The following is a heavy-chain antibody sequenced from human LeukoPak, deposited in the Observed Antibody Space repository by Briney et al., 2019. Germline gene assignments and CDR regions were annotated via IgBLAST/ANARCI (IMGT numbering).Heavy chain of an antibody. J-gene: IGHJ5*02. V-gene: IGHV1-18*01. D-gene: IGHD2-2*01. CDR1: GYTFTSYG. Sequence: GSSVKVSCKASGYTFTSYGISWVRQAPGQGLEWMGWISAYNGNTNYAQKLQGRVTMTTDTSTSTASMALRSLRSDDTAVYYCARDYCGSTSCYVHWFDPWGQGTLVTVSS. CDR3: ARDYCGSTSCYVHWFDP. CDR2: ISAYNGNT.